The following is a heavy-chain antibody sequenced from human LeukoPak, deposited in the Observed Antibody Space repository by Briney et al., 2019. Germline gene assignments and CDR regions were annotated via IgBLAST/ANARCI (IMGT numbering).Heavy chain of an antibody. CDR3: ASEVGPTYYYYGMDV. CDR1: GGSISSGGYY. D-gene: IGHD2-2*01. Sequence: SETLSLTCTVSGGSISSGGYYWSWIRQHPGKGLEWIGYIYYSGSTYYNPSLKSRVTISVDTSKNQFSLKLSSVTAADTAVYYCASEVGPTYYYYGMDVWGHGTTVTVSS. V-gene: IGHV4-31*03. CDR2: IYYSGST. J-gene: IGHJ6*02.